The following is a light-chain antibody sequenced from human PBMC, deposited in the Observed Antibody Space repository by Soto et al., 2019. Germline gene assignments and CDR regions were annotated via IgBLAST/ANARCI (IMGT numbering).Light chain of an antibody. V-gene: IGKV3-20*01. CDR2: GAS. Sequence: EIVLTQSPGTLSLYPGERATLSCRASQSVSINYVAWYQQRPGQAPRLLIYGASTRATGIPDRFSGSGSATDFTLTISRLAPEDSAVYYCQQYGSSPRTFGQGTKVEIK. CDR1: QSVSINY. J-gene: IGKJ1*01. CDR3: QQYGSSPRT.